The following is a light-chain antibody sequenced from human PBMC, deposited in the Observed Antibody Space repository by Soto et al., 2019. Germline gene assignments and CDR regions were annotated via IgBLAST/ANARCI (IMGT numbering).Light chain of an antibody. CDR1: QTISSW. J-gene: IGKJ4*01. Sequence: IQMSQSPSTLSGSEGDRVTIICRASQTISSWLAWYQQKPGKAPKLLIYKASTLKSGVPSRFSGSGSGTEFTLTISSLQPDDFATYYCQHYNSYPLTFGGGTKV. CDR3: QHYNSYPLT. CDR2: KAS. V-gene: IGKV1-5*03.